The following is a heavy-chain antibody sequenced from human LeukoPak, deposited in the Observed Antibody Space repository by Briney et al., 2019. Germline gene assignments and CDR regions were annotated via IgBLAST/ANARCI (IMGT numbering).Heavy chain of an antibody. Sequence: GASVKVSCKASGYTFTSYYMHWVRQAPGQGLEWMGWINPNSGGTNYAQKFQGRVTMTRDTSISTAYMELSRLRSDDTAVYYCARVVSGSYYRGYFDYWGQGTLVTVSS. CDR3: ARVVSGSYYRGYFDY. J-gene: IGHJ4*02. D-gene: IGHD1-26*01. V-gene: IGHV1-2*02. CDR2: INPNSGGT. CDR1: GYTFTSYY.